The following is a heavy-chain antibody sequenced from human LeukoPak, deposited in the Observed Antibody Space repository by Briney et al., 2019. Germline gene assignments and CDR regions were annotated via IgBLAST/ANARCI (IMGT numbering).Heavy chain of an antibody. Sequence: GASVKVSCKVSGYTLTELSVHWVRQPPGKGLEWMGGFDPEDGETIYAQKFQGRVTMTEDTSTDTAYMELSSLRSEDTAVYFCTINRGSGSYYNYCYYYGMDVWGQGTTVTVSS. V-gene: IGHV1-24*01. CDR2: FDPEDGET. J-gene: IGHJ6*02. CDR1: GYTLTELS. CDR3: TINRGSGSYYNYCYYYGMDV. D-gene: IGHD3-10*01.